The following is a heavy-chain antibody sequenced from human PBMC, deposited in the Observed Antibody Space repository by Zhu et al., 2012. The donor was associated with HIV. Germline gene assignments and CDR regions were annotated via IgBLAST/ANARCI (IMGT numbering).Heavy chain of an antibody. CDR1: GYSISRDYY. J-gene: IGHJ4*02. D-gene: IGHD1-26*01. CDR3: DESGCYNTVLDY. V-gene: IGHV4-38-2*02. CDR2: VYHSGIT. Sequence: QVQLQESGPGLVKPSETLSLTCTVSGYSISRDYYWGWIRLPPGKGLEWIANVYHSGITHYNPSLKSRVTISMDTSKNQFSLNLKSVTAADTAVYYCDESGCYNTVLDYVGHGNPG.